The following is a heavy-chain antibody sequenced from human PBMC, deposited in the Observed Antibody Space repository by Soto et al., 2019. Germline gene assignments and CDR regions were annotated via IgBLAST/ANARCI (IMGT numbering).Heavy chain of an antibody. CDR1: GFTFSTFG. Sequence: GGSLRLSCAASGFTFSTFGMHWVRRAPGKGLEWVANIWNDGTNTYYADFAKGRFTVSRDNSKNTLFLQMNILRAEDTAVYYCARERVDIAMAHFDYWSQGILVTGSS. V-gene: IGHV3-33*02. CDR2: IWNDGTNT. D-gene: IGHD5-18*01. CDR3: ARERVDIAMAHFDY. J-gene: IGHJ4*02.